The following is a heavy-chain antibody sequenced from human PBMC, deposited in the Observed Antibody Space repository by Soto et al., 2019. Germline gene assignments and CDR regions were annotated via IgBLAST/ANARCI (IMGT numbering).Heavy chain of an antibody. CDR3: ARNYDFWSGYYTFDY. V-gene: IGHV1-69*12. D-gene: IGHD3-3*01. J-gene: IGHJ4*02. CDR2: IIPIFGTA. Sequence: QVQLVQSGAEVKKPVSSVKVSCKASGGTFSSYAISWVRQAPGQGLEWMGGIIPIFGTANYAQKFQGRVTITADESPSTAYMELSSLRSEDTAVYDCARNYDFWSGYYTFDYWGQGTLVTVA. CDR1: GGTFSSYA.